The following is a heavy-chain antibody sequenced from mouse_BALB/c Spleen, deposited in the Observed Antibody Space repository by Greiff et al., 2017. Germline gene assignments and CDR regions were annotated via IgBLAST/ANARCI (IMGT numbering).Heavy chain of an antibody. J-gene: IGHJ4*01. CDR1: GFTFSSYG. Sequence: EVKLVESGGDLVKPGGSLKLSCAASGFTFSSYGMSWVRQTPDKRLEWVATISSGGSYTYYPDSVKGRFTISRDNAKNTLYLQMSSLKSEDTAMYYCASSPYYGNYRYAMDYWGQGTSVTVSS. V-gene: IGHV5-6*01. CDR3: ASSPYYGNYRYAMDY. CDR2: ISSGGSYT. D-gene: IGHD2-10*01.